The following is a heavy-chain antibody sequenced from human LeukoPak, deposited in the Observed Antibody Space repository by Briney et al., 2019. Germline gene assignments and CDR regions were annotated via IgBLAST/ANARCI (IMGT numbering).Heavy chain of an antibody. V-gene: IGHV4-34*01. CDR3: AAHYGSGSPVDY. D-gene: IGHD3-10*01. Sequence: SETLSLTCAVFGGSFSGYFWSWIRQPPGKGLEWIGEISHSGSTNYNPSLKSRVTISVDTSKNQFSLKLSSVTAADTAVYYCAAHYGSGSPVDYWGQGTLVTVSS. CDR1: GGSFSGYF. CDR2: ISHSGST. J-gene: IGHJ4*02.